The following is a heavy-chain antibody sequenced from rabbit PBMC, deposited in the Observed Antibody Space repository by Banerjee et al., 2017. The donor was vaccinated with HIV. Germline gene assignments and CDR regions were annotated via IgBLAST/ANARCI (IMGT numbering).Heavy chain of an antibody. CDR3: ARAGSSDVSYFDL. D-gene: IGHD8-1*01. Sequence: QEQLKETGGGLVQPGGSLTLSCKASGFDFSRYYMSWVRQAPGKGLEWIACIYTGGSGSTYYASWAKGRFTISETSSTTVTLQMTSLTGADTATYFCARAGSSDVSYFDLWGQGTLVTVS. CDR1: GFDFSRYYM. J-gene: IGHJ4*01. V-gene: IGHV1S45*01. CDR2: IYTGGSGST.